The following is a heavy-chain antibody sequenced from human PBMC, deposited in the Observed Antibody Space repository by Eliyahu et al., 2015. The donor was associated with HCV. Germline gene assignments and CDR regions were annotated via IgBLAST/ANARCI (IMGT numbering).Heavy chain of an antibody. D-gene: IGHD3-10*01. CDR3: TTGAPGGFDYYLDV. J-gene: IGHJ6*03. V-gene: IGHV3-15*01. CDR2: IKSKTDGGTT. CDR1: GFTFXXXW. Sequence: EVQLVESGGGLVKPGGSLRLSCAASGFTFXXXWMXWVRQAPGKGLEXXGRIKSKTDGGTTDYAAPVKGRFTISRDDSKSTLYLQMNSLKTEDTAVYYCTTGAPGGFDYYLDVWGQGTTVTVSS.